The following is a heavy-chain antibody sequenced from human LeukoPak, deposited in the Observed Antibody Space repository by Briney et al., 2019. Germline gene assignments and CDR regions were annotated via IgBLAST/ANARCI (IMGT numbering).Heavy chain of an antibody. D-gene: IGHD3-22*01. CDR2: INPNSGGT. V-gene: IGHV1-2*02. J-gene: IGHJ4*02. CDR3: ARVYLGVYYYGSSGYSHLDY. CDR1: GYTFTDYY. Sequence: ASVTVSCKASGYTFTDYYIHWVRQAPGQGLEWMGWINPNSGGTNYAHKFQGRVTMTRDTSISTAYMELSRLRSDGTAVYYCARVYLGVYYYGSSGYSHLDYWGQGTLVTVSS.